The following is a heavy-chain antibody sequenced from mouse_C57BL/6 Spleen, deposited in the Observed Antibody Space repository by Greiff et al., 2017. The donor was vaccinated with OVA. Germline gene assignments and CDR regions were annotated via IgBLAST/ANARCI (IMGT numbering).Heavy chain of an antibody. CDR2: IDPSDSYT. V-gene: IGHV1-50*01. CDR3: ARVAQASDYYALDY. D-gene: IGHD3-2*02. J-gene: IGHJ4*01. CDR1: GYPFTSYW. Sequence: QVQLQQPGAELVKPGASVKLSCQASGYPFTSYWMQWVKQRPGQGLEWIGEIDPSDSYTNYNQKFKGKATLTVDPSASTAYMQLSSLTSEDSAVNYCARVAQASDYYALDYWGQGTSVTVSS.